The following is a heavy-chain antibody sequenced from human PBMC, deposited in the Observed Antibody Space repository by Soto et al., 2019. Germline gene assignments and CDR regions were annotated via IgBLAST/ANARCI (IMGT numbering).Heavy chain of an antibody. CDR1: GFTASSNY. CDR2: IYSGGST. Sequence: EVQLVESGGGLIQPGGSLRLPCAASGFTASSNYMSWVRQAPGKGLEWVSVIYSGGSTYYADSVKGRFTISRDNSKNTLYLQMNSLRAEDTAVYYCARDGRGGGYYGMDVWGQGTTVTVSS. V-gene: IGHV3-53*01. CDR3: ARDGRGGGYYGMDV. D-gene: IGHD3-16*01. J-gene: IGHJ6*02.